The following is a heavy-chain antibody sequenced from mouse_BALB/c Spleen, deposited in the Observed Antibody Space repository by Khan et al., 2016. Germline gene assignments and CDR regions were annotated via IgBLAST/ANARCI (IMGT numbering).Heavy chain of an antibody. Sequence: EVQLQESGPGLVKPSQSLSLTCTVTGYSITSDYAWNWIRQFPGDKLEWMGYISYSGSTSYNPSLKSRISLTRDTSKNQFFLQLNSVTTEDTATCYCARGMITTFDYWGQGTTLTVSS. V-gene: IGHV3-2*02. CDR3: ARGMITTFDY. D-gene: IGHD2-4*01. J-gene: IGHJ2*01. CDR2: ISYSGST. CDR1: GYSITSDYA.